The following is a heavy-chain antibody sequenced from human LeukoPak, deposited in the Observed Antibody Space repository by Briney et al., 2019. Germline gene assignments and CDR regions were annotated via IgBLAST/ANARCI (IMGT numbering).Heavy chain of an antibody. CDR1: GFTFSSYA. CDR2: IYSGGST. D-gene: IGHD6-6*01. CDR3: ARGTFSSSPDYYFDY. V-gene: IGHV3-53*01. J-gene: IGHJ4*02. Sequence: PGGSLRLSCAASGFTFSSYAMSWVRQAPGKGLEWVSVIYSGGSTYYADSVKGRFTISRDNSKNTLYLQMNSLRAEDTAVYYCARGTFSSSPDYYFDYWGQGTLVTVSS.